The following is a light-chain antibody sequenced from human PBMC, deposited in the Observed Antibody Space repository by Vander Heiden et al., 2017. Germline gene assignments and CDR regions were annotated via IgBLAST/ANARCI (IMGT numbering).Light chain of an antibody. CDR3: QQYGSSLIT. J-gene: IGKJ5*01. V-gene: IGKV3-20*01. CDR2: GAS. Sequence: EIVLTQYPGTLSLSPGERATLSCRASKSVSSSYLAWYQQKPGQAPRLLIYGASSRATVIPDRFSGSGSGTDFTLTISRLEPEDFAVYYCQQYGSSLITFGQGTRLEIK. CDR1: KSVSSSY.